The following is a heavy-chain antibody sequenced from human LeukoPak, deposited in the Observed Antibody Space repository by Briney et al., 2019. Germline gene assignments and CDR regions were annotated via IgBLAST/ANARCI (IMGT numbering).Heavy chain of an antibody. CDR1: GYTFTGYY. CDR2: INPNSGGT. D-gene: IGHD3-10*01. CDR3: AVLTLRGVIIVTDY. V-gene: IGHV1-2*06. Sequence: ASVKVSCKASGYTFTGYYMHWVRQAPGHGLEWMGRINPNSGGTNYAQKFQGRVTMTRDTSMSTAYMELSRLRSDDKAVYYCAVLTLRGVIIVTDYWGQGTLVTVSS. J-gene: IGHJ4*02.